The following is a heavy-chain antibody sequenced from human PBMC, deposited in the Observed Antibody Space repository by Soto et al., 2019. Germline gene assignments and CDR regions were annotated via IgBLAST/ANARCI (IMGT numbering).Heavy chain of an antibody. Sequence: QVQLQESGPGLVKPSQTLSLTCTVSGGSISSGGYYWSWIRQHPGKGLEWIGYIYYSGSTYYNPSLKSRITISVDTSKHQSSRKLSSVTAADTAVYYCARSSPVVTAPWGQGTLVTVSS. CDR3: ARSSPVVTAP. CDR1: GGSISSGGYY. D-gene: IGHD2-21*02. V-gene: IGHV4-31*03. CDR2: IYYSGST. J-gene: IGHJ5*02.